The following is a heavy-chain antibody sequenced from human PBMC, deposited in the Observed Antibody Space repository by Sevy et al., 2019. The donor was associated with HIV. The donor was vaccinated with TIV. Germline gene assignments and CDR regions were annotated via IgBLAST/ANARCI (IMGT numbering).Heavy chain of an antibody. J-gene: IGHJ2*01. CDR3: ARGGDGVVPSPIIGLGPWTKYWYFDL. V-gene: IGHV4-34*01. D-gene: IGHD3-3*01. Sequence: SDTLSLTCAVSGGSFSGYSWDWIRQPPGKGLEWIGEVNHSGSTNYNPSLKSRVTISVDTSKNQFSLKLNSVTAADTAVYYCARGGDGVVPSPIIGLGPWTKYWYFDLWGRGTLVTVSS. CDR1: GGSFSGYS. CDR2: VNHSGST.